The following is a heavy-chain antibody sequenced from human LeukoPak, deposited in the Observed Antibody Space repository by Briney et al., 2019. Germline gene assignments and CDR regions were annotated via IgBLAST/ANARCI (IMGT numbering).Heavy chain of an antibody. J-gene: IGHJ5*02. CDR3: ARYDFWSGYWSWFDP. CDR2: IIPIFGTA. CDR1: GGTFSSYA. Sequence: SVKVSFKASGGTFSSYAISWVRQAPGQGLEWMGGIIPIFGTANYAQKFQGRVTITTDESTSTAYMERSSLRSEDTAVYYCARYDFWSGYWSWFDPCGEGTLVTVSS. V-gene: IGHV1-69*05. D-gene: IGHD3-3*01.